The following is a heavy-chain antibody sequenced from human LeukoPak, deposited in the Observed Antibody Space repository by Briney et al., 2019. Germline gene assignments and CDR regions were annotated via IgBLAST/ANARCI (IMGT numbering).Heavy chain of an antibody. CDR1: GFIFTNYW. V-gene: IGHV3-74*01. CDR3: AKGGPINRDGYVDY. Sequence: GGSLRLSCGASGFIFTNYWMHWVRQAPGKGLVWVSRINGDVSSTSYADSVKGRFTISRGSSRNTLYLQMSGLRAEDTAVYYCAKGGPINRDGYVDYWGQGALVTVSS. D-gene: IGHD5-24*01. CDR2: INGDVSST. J-gene: IGHJ4*02.